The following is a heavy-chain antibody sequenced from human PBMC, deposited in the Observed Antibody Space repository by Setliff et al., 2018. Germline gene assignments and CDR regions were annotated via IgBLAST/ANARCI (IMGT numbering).Heavy chain of an antibody. D-gene: IGHD5-12*01. J-gene: IGHJ3*02. CDR2: IHPSNSDT. V-gene: IGHV5-51*01. CDR1: GYSFSTYW. Sequence: GESLKISCKASGYSFSTYWIGWVRQMPGKGLEWMGIIHPSNSDTVYSPSFQGQVTISADRSITTAYLQWSSLKASDTAIYYCARNRVALYDAFDIWGQGTMVTVSS. CDR3: ARNRVALYDAFDI.